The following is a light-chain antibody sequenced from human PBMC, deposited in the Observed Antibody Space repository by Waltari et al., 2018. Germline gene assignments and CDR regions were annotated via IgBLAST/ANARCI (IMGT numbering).Light chain of an antibody. CDR3: GTWDVSLTAAV. V-gene: IGLV1-51*01. CDR1: RSNLAHNP. J-gene: IGLJ2*01. CDR2: DNK. Sequence: QSVLTQPPSVSAAPGQKVTISCPGDRSNLAHNPVSWYQQLPGTAPKLLIYDNKKRPSGIPDRFSGSKSGTSATLGITGLQTGDEADYYCGTWDVSLTAAVFGGGTTVSVL.